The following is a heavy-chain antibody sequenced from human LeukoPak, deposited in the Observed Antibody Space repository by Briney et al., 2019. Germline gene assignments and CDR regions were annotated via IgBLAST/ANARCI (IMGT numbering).Heavy chain of an antibody. Sequence: PGGSLRLSCAASGFSFSNYGMNWVRQAPGKGPEWVAIISSDGRTQIYADSVKGRFTISRDNAKNSLYLQMNSLRAEDTAVYYRARARIAGGVDPWGQGTLVTVSS. J-gene: IGHJ5*02. D-gene: IGHD6-13*01. CDR1: GFSFSNYG. CDR3: ARARIAGGVDP. V-gene: IGHV3-30*03. CDR2: ISSDGRTQ.